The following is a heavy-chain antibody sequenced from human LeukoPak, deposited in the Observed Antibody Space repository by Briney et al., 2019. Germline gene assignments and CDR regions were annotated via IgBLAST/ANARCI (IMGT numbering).Heavy chain of an antibody. D-gene: IGHD2-2*01. CDR3: ARGLGYCTSTTCLLPFDY. V-gene: IGHV3-23*01. J-gene: IGHJ4*02. Sequence: GGSLRLSCAASGFTFSSYGMSWVRQAPGKGLEWVSSISGSGGTTYYADSVKGRFTISRDNSKNTLYLQMNSLRADDTAVYSCARGLGYCTSTTCLLPFDYWGQGTLVTVSS. CDR1: GFTFSSYG. CDR2: ISGSGGTT.